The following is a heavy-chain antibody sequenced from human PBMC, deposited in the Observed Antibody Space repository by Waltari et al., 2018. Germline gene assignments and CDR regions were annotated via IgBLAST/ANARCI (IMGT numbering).Heavy chain of an antibody. CDR3: AKAGGIAAAEFQFDF. J-gene: IGHJ4*02. CDR1: GFTFISYA. V-gene: IGHV3-23*01. CDR2: IMCPALTT. Sequence: EVQLLESGGGLVQPGGSLRLSCAASGFTFISYAMTWVRQAPGKGLECVSSIMCPALTTFYADSVKGRFSVYRDNSKNTLYLQINGRRADDTAVYYCAKAGGIAAAEFQFDFWGRGTLVTVSS. D-gene: IGHD6-13*01.